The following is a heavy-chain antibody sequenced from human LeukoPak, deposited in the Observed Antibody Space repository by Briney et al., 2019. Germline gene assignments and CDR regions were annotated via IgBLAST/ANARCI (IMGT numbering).Heavy chain of an antibody. V-gene: IGHV3-11*01. D-gene: IGHD3-10*01. J-gene: IGHJ4*02. CDR2: ITSGGNTI. CDR3: AREAGSGYYFDY. CDR1: GFTFSDYY. Sequence: GGSLRLSCAASGFTFSDYYMSWIRQAPGKGLEWISYITSGGNTIYYADSVKGRFTISRDNAKNSLYLQMNSLRAEDTAVYYCAREAGSGYYFDYWGQGTLVTVSS.